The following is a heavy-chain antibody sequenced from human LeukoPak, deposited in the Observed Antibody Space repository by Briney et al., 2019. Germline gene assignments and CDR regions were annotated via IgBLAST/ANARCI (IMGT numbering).Heavy chain of an antibody. J-gene: IGHJ4*02. CDR1: GFTVSRSY. Sequence: PGGSLRLSCAASGFTVSRSYMTWVRQTPGKGLEWVXVIYSGGSTYYADSVKSRFTISRDNSKNTLYLQMNSLRAEDTAVYYCARVRAAYDSSGYWDYWGQGTLVTVSS. CDR3: ARVRAAYDSSGYWDY. CDR2: IYSGGST. D-gene: IGHD3-22*01. V-gene: IGHV3-53*01.